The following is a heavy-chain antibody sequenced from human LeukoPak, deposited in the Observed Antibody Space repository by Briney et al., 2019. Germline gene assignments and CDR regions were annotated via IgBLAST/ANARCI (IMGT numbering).Heavy chain of an antibody. J-gene: IGHJ4*02. Sequence: PGGSLRLSCAASGFTFSSCWMHWVRQAPGKGLVWVSRINSDGSSTSYADSVKGRFTISRDNSKNTLSLQVSSLRAEDTAIYYCAKGHDRMAAGGYPIDYWGQGALVTVSS. D-gene: IGHD6-13*01. CDR1: GFTFSSCW. CDR2: INSDGSST. V-gene: IGHV3-74*01. CDR3: AKGHDRMAAGGYPIDY.